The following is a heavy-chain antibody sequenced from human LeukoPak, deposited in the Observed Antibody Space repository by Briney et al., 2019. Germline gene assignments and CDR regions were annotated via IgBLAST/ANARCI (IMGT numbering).Heavy chain of an antibody. Sequence: GGSLRLSCAASGFTLSDYYMSWIRQAPGKGLEWVSYISSSSSYTNYADSVKGRFTISRDNAKNSLYLQMNSLRAEDTAVYYCARAVQLWFYDYWGQGTLVTVSS. J-gene: IGHJ4*02. CDR3: ARAVQLWFYDY. CDR1: GFTLSDYY. CDR2: ISSSSSYT. V-gene: IGHV3-11*06. D-gene: IGHD5-18*01.